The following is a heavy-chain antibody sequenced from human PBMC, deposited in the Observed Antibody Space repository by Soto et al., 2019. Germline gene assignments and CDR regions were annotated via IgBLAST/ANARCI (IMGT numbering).Heavy chain of an antibody. CDR1: GGSISSGGYY. J-gene: IGHJ5*02. Sequence: SETLSLTCTVSGGSISSGGYYWSWIRQHPGKGLEWIGYIYYSGSTYYNPSLKSRVTISVDTSKNQFSLKLSSVTAADTAVYYCARVLRQSVGRDSTLNWFDPWGQGTLVTVSS. CDR3: ARVLRQSVGRDSTLNWFDP. V-gene: IGHV4-31*03. CDR2: IYYSGST. D-gene: IGHD2-2*01.